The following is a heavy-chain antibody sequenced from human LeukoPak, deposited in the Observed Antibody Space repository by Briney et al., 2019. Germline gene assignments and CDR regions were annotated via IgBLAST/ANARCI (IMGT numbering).Heavy chain of an antibody. V-gene: IGHV3-48*03. CDR2: IGSSGSDI. CDR1: GFTFSNYE. Sequence: PGGSLRLSCAASGFTFSNYEMHWVRQAPGKGLEWVSYIGSSGSDIYYADSVKGRFTISRDNAKNSLYLHMNSLRAEDTAVYYCARDYGGSSPFDCWGQGTLVTVSS. CDR3: ARDYGGSSPFDC. D-gene: IGHD4-23*01. J-gene: IGHJ4*02.